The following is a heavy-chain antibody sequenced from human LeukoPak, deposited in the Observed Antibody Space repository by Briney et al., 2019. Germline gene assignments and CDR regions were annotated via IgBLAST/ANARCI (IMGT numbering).Heavy chain of an antibody. CDR2: IYSGGSP. D-gene: IGHD3-3*01. V-gene: IGHV3-66*01. J-gene: IGHJ6*02. CDR3: AKGDFYGDYPYGMDV. Sequence: GGSLRLSCAASGFTVSSNYMSWIRQAPGKGLEWVSIIYSGGSPYYADSVKGRFTISRDNSKNTLYLQMNSLRAEDTAVYYCAKGDFYGDYPYGMDVWGQGTTVTVSS. CDR1: GFTVSSNY.